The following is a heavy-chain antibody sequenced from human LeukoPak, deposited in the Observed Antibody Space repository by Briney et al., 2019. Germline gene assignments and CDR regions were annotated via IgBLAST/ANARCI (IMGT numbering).Heavy chain of an antibody. J-gene: IGHJ4*02. CDR2: ISAYNGHT. D-gene: IGHD3-22*01. V-gene: IGHV1-18*01. Sequence: VASVKVSCKASGYTSTSYGISWVRQAPGQGLEWMGWISAYNGHTNYAQKLQGRVTMTTETSTNTAYMELRSLRSDDAAVYYCARDYSSGSYGFFDYWGQGTLVTVSS. CDR1: GYTSTSYG. CDR3: ARDYSSGSYGFFDY.